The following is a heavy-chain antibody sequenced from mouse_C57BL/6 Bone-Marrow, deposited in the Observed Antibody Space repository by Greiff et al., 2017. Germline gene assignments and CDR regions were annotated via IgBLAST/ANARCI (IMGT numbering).Heavy chain of an antibody. CDR2: IDPSDSYT. V-gene: IGHV1-69*01. Sequence: QVQLKQPGAELVMPGASVKLSCKASGYTFTSYWMHWVKQRPGQGLEWIGEIDPSDSYTNYNQKFKGKSTLTVDKSSSTAYMQLSSLTSEDSAVYYCARGGYYGSSYHFDYWGQGTTLTVSS. CDR3: ARGGYYGSSYHFDY. D-gene: IGHD1-1*01. J-gene: IGHJ2*01. CDR1: GYTFTSYW.